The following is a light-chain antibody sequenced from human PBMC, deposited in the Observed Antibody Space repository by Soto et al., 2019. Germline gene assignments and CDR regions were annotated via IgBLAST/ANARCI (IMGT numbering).Light chain of an antibody. Sequence: QSALTQPASVSGSPGQSITISCTGTSSDVGGYNYVSWYQQHPGKAPKLMIYEVSNRPSGVSNRFSGSKSANTASLTISGLHAEDQADYYWSSYTCSSALVVSGGGTKVTVL. CDR2: EVS. CDR1: SSDVGGYNY. CDR3: SSYTCSSALVV. J-gene: IGLJ2*01. V-gene: IGLV2-14*01.